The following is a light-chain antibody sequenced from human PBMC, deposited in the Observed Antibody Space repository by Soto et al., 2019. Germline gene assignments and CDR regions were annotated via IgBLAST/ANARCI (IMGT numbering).Light chain of an antibody. Sequence: EIVLTQSPDTLSLSPGERATLSCRASQSLSGNYVAWYQQKPGQAPRLLIYGASNRATGTPDRFAGSGSGTDFSLTVSRLEPEHFAVYLGQHPGRSPTFGQGTKVEIK. CDR2: GAS. CDR1: QSLSGNY. CDR3: QHPGRSPT. J-gene: IGKJ1*01. V-gene: IGKV3-20*01.